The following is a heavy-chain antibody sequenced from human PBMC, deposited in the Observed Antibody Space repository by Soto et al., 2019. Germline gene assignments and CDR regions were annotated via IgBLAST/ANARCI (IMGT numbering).Heavy chain of an antibody. V-gene: IGHV1-69*01. CDR2: IIPMFGTA. Sequence: QVVLVKSGSEVKNPGSSVKVSCKASGGTFGRNAINWVRQAPGQGLEWMGGIIPMFGTANHAQKFRDRIVITAAESTTTASLELNSLRYEDTAIYYCERHQGSGWRMNAVDCWGQGTVVTVSS. J-gene: IGHJ3*01. CDR3: ERHQGSGWRMNAVDC. D-gene: IGHD6-19*01. CDR1: GGTFGRNA.